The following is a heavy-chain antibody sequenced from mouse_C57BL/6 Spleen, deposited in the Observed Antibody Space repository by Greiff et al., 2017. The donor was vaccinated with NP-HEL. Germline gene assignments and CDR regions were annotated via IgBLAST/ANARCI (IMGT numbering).Heavy chain of an antibody. V-gene: IGHV5-4*01. CDR3: ARSGYYGSSYFDY. CDR1: GFTFSSYA. Sequence: EVHLVESGGGLVKPGGSLKLSCAASGFTFSSYAMSWVRQTPEKRLEWVATISDGGSYTYYPDNVKGRFTISRDNAKNNLYLQISHLKSEDTAMYYCARSGYYGSSYFDYWGQGTTLTVSS. CDR2: ISDGGSYT. D-gene: IGHD1-1*01. J-gene: IGHJ2*01.